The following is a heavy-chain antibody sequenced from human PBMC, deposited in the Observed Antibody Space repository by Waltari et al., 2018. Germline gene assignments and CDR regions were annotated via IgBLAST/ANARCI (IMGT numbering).Heavy chain of an antibody. CDR3: AREAGSGIDWYHDY. CDR2: ISDSGTT. D-gene: IGHD3-9*01. V-gene: IGHV4-38-2*02. Sequence: QMQESGPGLVKPSEPLALMCSVSDFHISRGLYWGWLRQSPGKGLEWIGSISDSGTTSYNPSLQSRVTISIDTSKNQFSLKLGSVTAADTAVFCCAREAGSGIDWYHDYWGQGILVTVSS. CDR1: DFHISRGLY. J-gene: IGHJ4*02.